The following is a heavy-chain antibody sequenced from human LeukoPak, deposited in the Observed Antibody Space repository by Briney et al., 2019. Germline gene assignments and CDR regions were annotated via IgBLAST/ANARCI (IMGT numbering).Heavy chain of an antibody. CDR1: GGSFSGYY. J-gene: IGHJ6*03. V-gene: IGHV4-34*01. CDR3: ARGNLWDYRRYYYYMDV. CDR2: INHRGST. Sequence: SETLSLTCDVYGGSFSGYYWSWIRQPPGKGLEWIGEINHRGSTNYNPSLKSRVTISVDTSKNQFSLRLNSVTAADTAVYYCARGNLWDYRRYYYYMDVWGKGTTVTVSS. D-gene: IGHD4-11*01.